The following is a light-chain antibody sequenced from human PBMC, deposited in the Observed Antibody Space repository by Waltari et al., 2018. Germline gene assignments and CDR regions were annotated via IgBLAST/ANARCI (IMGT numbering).Light chain of an antibody. CDR2: KVS. Sequence: DGVMSQSPLSLPVTLGQPASISCRSSQSLVYSDGNTFLSWFQPRPGQSPRRLIYKVSNREYGVPDRFSGSGSGTDFTLEINRVEAEDVGVYYCMQQTHWPPTFGQGTKVEIK. CDR3: MQQTHWPPT. V-gene: IGKV2-30*01. CDR1: QSLVYSDGNTF. J-gene: IGKJ1*01.